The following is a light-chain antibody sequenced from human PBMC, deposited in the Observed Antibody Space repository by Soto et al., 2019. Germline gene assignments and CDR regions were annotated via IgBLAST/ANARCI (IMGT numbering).Light chain of an antibody. J-gene: IGKJ3*01. CDR2: AAS. CDR3: QQGSRFPFT. CDR1: QSISSY. V-gene: IGKV1-39*01. Sequence: DIQMTQSPSTLSGSVGDRVTITCRASQSISSYLNWYQQKPGKAPKLLIYAASSLQSGVPSRFSGSGSGTDFTLTISSLQPEDFAVYFCQQGSRFPFTFGPGTKVDIK.